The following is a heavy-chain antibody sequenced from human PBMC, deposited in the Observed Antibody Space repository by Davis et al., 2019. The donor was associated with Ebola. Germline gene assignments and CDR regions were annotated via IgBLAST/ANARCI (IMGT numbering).Heavy chain of an antibody. CDR2: ISAYNGNT. Sequence: ASVKVSCKASGYTFISYGISWVRQAPGQGLEWMGWISAYNGNTNYAQKLQGRVTMTTDTSTSTAYMELRSLRSDDTAVYYCARDIGMVASYGMDVWGQGTTVTVSS. J-gene: IGHJ6*02. CDR1: GYTFISYG. CDR3: ARDIGMVASYGMDV. D-gene: IGHD5-12*01. V-gene: IGHV1-18*01.